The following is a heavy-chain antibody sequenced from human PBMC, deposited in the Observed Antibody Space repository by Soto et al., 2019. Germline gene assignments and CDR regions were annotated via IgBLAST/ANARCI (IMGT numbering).Heavy chain of an antibody. CDR2: IYYSGST. CDR3: ARAPPYYYGSGSYYNPIFDY. D-gene: IGHD3-10*01. J-gene: IGHJ4*02. V-gene: IGHV4-59*01. CDR1: GGSISSYY. Sequence: PSETLSLTCTVSGGSISSYYWSWIRQPPGKGLEWTGYIYYSGSTNYNPSLKSRVTISVDTSKNQFSLKLSSVTAADTAVYYCARAPPYYYGSGSYYNPIFDYWGQGTLVTVSS.